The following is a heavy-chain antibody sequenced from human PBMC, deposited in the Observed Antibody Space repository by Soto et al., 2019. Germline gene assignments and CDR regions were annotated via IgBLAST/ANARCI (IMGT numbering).Heavy chain of an antibody. CDR1: GFTFSSYA. V-gene: IGHV3-23*01. D-gene: IGHD3-10*01. J-gene: IGHJ5*02. CDR3: AKEGPITMVRNQINWFDP. Sequence: SGGSLRLSCAASGFTFSSYAMSWVRQAPGKGLEWISAISGSGGSTYYADSVKGRFTISRDNSKNTLYLQMNSLRAEDTAVYYFAKEGPITMVRNQINWFDPWGQGTLVTVSS. CDR2: ISGSGGST.